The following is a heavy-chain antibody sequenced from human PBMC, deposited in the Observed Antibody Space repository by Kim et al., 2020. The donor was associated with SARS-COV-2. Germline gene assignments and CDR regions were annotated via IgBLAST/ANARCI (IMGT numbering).Heavy chain of an antibody. J-gene: IGHJ4*02. CDR3: ARGPRVQLERRPFDY. Sequence: GGSLRLSCAASGFTFSSYAMHWVRQAPGKGLEWVAVISYDGSNKYYADSVKGRFTISRDNSKNTLYLQMNSLRAEDTAVYYCARGPRVQLERRPFDYWGQGTLVTVSS. V-gene: IGHV3-30-3*01. CDR1: GFTFSSYA. D-gene: IGHD1-1*01. CDR2: ISYDGSNK.